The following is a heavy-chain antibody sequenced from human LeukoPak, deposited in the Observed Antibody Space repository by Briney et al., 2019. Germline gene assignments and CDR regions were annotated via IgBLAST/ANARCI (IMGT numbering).Heavy chain of an antibody. V-gene: IGHV3-30*03. CDR2: ISYDGSNK. CDR1: GFTFTTYG. Sequence: GESLKISCAASGFTFTTYGMHWVRQAPGKGLEWVAVISYDGSNKYYADSVKGRFTISRDNSKNTLYLQMNSLRAEDTAVYYCAGGYYYDSSGHYYVGSSFDNWGQGTLVTVSS. J-gene: IGHJ4*02. CDR3: AGGYYYDSSGHYYVGSSFDN. D-gene: IGHD3-22*01.